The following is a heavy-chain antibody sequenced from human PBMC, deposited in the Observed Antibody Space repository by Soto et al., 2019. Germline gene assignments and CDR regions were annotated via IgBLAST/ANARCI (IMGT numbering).Heavy chain of an antibody. CDR2: IYPSGTT. D-gene: IGHD5-12*01. Sequence: PSETLSLTCTVSGGSISGHSWIWIRQPAGRGLEWIGHIYPSGTTSYNPSLRSRVTMSLDTSKNQIFLNLTSVTAADTAVFYCVRGRSYSVYDFWGQGTLGTV. CDR1: GGSISGHS. J-gene: IGHJ4*02. V-gene: IGHV4-4*07. CDR3: VRGRSYSVYDF.